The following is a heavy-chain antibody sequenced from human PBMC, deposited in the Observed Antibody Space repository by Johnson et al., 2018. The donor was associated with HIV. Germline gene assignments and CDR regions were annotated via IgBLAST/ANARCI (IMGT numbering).Heavy chain of an antibody. CDR2: ISYDGGNK. CDR1: GFIFGGFG. Sequence: VQLVESGGGVVRPGGSLRLSCAASGFIFGGFGLHWVRQAPGKGLEWVASISYDGGNKYYADSVRGRSTISRDNSKKTLYLQMNSLRAEDTAVYYVARERLSDILTGYHAFDVWGQGTMVTVSS. V-gene: IGHV3-30*03. CDR3: ARERLSDILTGYHAFDV. J-gene: IGHJ3*01. D-gene: IGHD3-9*01.